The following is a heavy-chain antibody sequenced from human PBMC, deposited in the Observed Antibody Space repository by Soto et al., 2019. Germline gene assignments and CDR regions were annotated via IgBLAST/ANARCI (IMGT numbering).Heavy chain of an antibody. CDR1: GGSFSGYY. Sequence: SEXLSLTCAVYGGSFSGYYWSWIRQPPGKGLEWIGEINHSGSTNYNPSPKSRVTISVDTSKNQFSLKLSSVTAADTAVYYCARPSSSSTYYFDYWGQGTLVTVLL. CDR3: ARPSSSSTYYFDY. V-gene: IGHV4-34*01. D-gene: IGHD6-6*01. J-gene: IGHJ4*02. CDR2: INHSGST.